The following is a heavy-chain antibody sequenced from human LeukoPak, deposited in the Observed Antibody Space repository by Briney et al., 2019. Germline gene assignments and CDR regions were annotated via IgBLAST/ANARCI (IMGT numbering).Heavy chain of an antibody. D-gene: IGHD3-3*01. CDR1: GFTLSTYW. CDR3: ASDPNTDFWSGYYPNYCDY. CDR2: IKQEGSEK. V-gene: IGHV3-7*01. J-gene: IGHJ4*02. Sequence: PGGSLRLSCAASGFTLSTYWVNGVRQAPGKGLEWVATIKQEGSEKYYVDSVKGRFTISRDNAKNSLYLQMNKLSAEDTAVYYCASDPNTDFWSGYYPNYCDYWGQGTLVTVSS.